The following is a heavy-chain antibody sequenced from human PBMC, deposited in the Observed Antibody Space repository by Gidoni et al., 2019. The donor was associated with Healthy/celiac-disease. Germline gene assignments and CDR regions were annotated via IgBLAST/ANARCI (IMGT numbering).Heavy chain of an antibody. V-gene: IGHV1-69*04. Sequence: QVQLVHSGAEVKKPGSSLTVSCKSSGGNFSSYTISWVRQAPGQGLEWMGRIIPILGIANYAQKFQGRVKITAEKSTSTAYMELSSLRSEDTAVYYCARDVAVAGTPWGQGTLVTVSS. J-gene: IGHJ5*02. D-gene: IGHD6-19*01. CDR2: IIPILGIA. CDR3: ARDVAVAGTP. CDR1: GGNFSSYT.